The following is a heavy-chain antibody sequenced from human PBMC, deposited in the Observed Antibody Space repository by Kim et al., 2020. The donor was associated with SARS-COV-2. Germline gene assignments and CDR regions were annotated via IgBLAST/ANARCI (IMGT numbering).Heavy chain of an antibody. D-gene: IGHD3-10*01. Sequence: GSTSNNPTLTGRVTIPIDTSKNQFSLKLNSVTAADRAVYYCARDYFFDLWGRGTLVTVSS. J-gene: IGHJ2*01. V-gene: IGHV4-59*01. CDR2: GST. CDR3: ARDYFFDL.